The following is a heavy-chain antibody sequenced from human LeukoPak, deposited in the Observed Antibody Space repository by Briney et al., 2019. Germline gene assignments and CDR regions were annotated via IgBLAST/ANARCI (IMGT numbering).Heavy chain of an antibody. CDR3: ASKNSSSWLPYYYYYGMDV. D-gene: IGHD6-13*01. CDR2: MNPNSGNT. V-gene: IGHV1-8*01. Sequence: GASVKVSCKASGYTFTSYDINWVRQATGQGLEWMGWMNPNSGNTGYAQKFQGRVTMTRNTSISTAYMELSSLRSEDTAVYYCASKNSSSWLPYYYYYGMDVWGQGTTVTVSS. J-gene: IGHJ6*02. CDR1: GYTFTSYD.